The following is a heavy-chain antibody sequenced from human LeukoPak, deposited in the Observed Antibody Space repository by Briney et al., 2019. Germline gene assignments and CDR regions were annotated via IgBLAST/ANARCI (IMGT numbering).Heavy chain of an antibody. V-gene: IGHV3-48*04. CDR1: GFTFSSYS. CDR3: ARVGFGQLVPPYYMDV. CDR2: ISSSSSTI. Sequence: GGSLRLSCAASGFTFSSYSMNWVRQAPGKGLEWASYISSSSSTIYYADSVKGRFTISRDNAKNSLYLQMNSLRAEDTAVYYCARVGFGQLVPPYYMDVWGKGTTVTVSS. J-gene: IGHJ6*03. D-gene: IGHD6-6*01.